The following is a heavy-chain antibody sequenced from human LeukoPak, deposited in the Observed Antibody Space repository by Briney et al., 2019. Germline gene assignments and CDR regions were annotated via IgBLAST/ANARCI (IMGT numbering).Heavy chain of an antibody. J-gene: IGHJ6*02. CDR1: GGTFSSYA. Sequence: ASVKVSCKASGGTFSSYAISWVRQAPGQGLEWMGGIIPIFGTANYAQKFQGRVTITADESTSTAYMELRSLRSDDTAVYYCARVNCSSTSCWGASYYYGMDVWGQGTTVTVSS. CDR2: IIPIFGTA. CDR3: ARVNCSSTSCWGASYYYGMDV. D-gene: IGHD2-2*01. V-gene: IGHV1-69*13.